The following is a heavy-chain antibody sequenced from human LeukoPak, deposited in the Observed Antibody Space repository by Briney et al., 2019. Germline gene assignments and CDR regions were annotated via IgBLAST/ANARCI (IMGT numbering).Heavy chain of an antibody. J-gene: IGHJ4*02. Sequence: GSLRLSCAASGFTFNIYAMSWVRQAPGKGLEWVSAISGSGGDTYYADSVKGRFTISRDNSKNTLYLQMNSLRADDTAVYYCAKDGDDYESSGYYLYYFDYWGQGTLVTASS. V-gene: IGHV3-23*01. D-gene: IGHD3-22*01. CDR2: ISGSGGDT. CDR1: GFTFNIYA. CDR3: AKDGDDYESSGYYLYYFDY.